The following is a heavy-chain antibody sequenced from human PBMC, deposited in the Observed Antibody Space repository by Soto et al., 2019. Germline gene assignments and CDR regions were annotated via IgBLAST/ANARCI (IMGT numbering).Heavy chain of an antibody. V-gene: IGHV4-34*01. CDR3: ARERRVVGGYSSNWYDYVDW. D-gene: IGHD6-13*01. J-gene: IGHJ4*02. CDR1: GSSFSAYY. CDR2: INHSGST. Sequence: KPSETLSLTCGVSGSSFSAYYWTWIRQPPGKGLEWIGEINHSGSTSYNPSLKSRVTISRDTSKSQFSLKLSSVTAADSAVYYCARERRVVGGYSSNWYDYVDWWGQGTLVTVS.